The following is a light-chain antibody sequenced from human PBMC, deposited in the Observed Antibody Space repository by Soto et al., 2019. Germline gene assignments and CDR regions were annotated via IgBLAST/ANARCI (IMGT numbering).Light chain of an antibody. V-gene: IGLV2-14*01. CDR1: SSDIGTYKY. CDR2: EVS. CDR3: SSYTTITTVV. J-gene: IGLJ2*01. Sequence: QSVLTQPASVSGSPGQSITISCTGTSSDIGTYKYVSWLQHHPGKAPKLIIFEVSNRSSGISDRFSGFKSANTAYLTISGVQPEDEADYHCSSYTTITTVVFGGGTTLTVL.